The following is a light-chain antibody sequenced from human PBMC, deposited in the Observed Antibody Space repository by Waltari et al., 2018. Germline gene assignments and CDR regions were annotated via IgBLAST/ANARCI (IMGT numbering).Light chain of an antibody. CDR1: SSNIGNYY. CDR3: AAWDDSLGGSVA. Sequence: QSVLTQPPSASGTPGQRATISCSGSSSNIGNYYVYWYQHLPGTAPKHLIYRDNQRASGVPERFSVSKSGTSASLAISGLRSEDEADYYCAAWDDSLGGSVAFGGGTKLTVL. J-gene: IGLJ2*01. V-gene: IGLV1-47*01. CDR2: RDN.